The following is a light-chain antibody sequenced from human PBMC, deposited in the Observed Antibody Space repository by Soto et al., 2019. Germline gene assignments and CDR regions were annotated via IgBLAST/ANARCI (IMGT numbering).Light chain of an antibody. V-gene: IGKV1-5*03. CDR2: KAS. J-gene: IGKJ1*01. CDR3: QHYNSYSET. Sequence: IPINQSPSTMSGSVGERVTITGPASQTISSWVAWYQQKPGKAPKLRIYKASTLKSGVPSRFCGSGSGTEFTLTISSLQPDDFATYYCQHYNSYSETFGQGTKVDIK. CDR1: QTISSW.